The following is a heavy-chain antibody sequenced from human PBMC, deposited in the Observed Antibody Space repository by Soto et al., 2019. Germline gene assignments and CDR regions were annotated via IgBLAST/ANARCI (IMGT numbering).Heavy chain of an antibody. J-gene: IGHJ3*02. V-gene: IGHV3-33*01. CDR2: IWYDGSNK. Sequence: PGGSLRLSCAASGFTFSSYGMHWVRQAPGKGLEWVAVIWYDGSNKYYADSVKGRFTISRDNSKNTLYLQMNSLRAEDTAVYYCARVRGSSGQPDAFDIWGQGTMVTVSS. CDR3: ARVRGSSGQPDAFDI. CDR1: GFTFSSYG. D-gene: IGHD3-22*01.